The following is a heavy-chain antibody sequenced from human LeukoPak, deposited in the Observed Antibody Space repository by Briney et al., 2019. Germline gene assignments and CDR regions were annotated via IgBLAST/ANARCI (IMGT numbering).Heavy chain of an antibody. CDR2: IIPIFGTA. CDR1: GGTFSSYA. J-gene: IGHJ5*02. D-gene: IGHD3-10*01. V-gene: IGHV1-69*01. CDR3: ARFGHGQYGSGSSLNWFDP. Sequence: RASVKVSCRASGGTFSSYAISWVRQAPGQGLEWTGGIIPIFGTANYAQKFQGRVTITADESTSTAYMELSSLRSEDTAVYYCARFGHGQYGSGSSLNWFDPWGQGTLVTVSS.